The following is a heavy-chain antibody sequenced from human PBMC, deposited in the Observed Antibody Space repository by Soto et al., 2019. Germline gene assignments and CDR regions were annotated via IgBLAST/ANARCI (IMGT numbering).Heavy chain of an antibody. CDR1: GYTFTSYG. CDR3: ARDLGYYYASSGYGLGY. Sequence: ASVKVSCKASGYTFTSYGISWVRQAPGQGLEWMGWISAYNGNTNYAQKLQGRVTMTTDTSTSTAYMELRSLRSDDTAVYYCARDLGYYYASSGYGLGYWGQGTLVTVSS. D-gene: IGHD3-22*01. J-gene: IGHJ4*02. CDR2: ISAYNGNT. V-gene: IGHV1-18*04.